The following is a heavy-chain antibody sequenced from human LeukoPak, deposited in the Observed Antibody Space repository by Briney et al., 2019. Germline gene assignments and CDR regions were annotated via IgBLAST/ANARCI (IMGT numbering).Heavy chain of an antibody. J-gene: IGHJ4*02. V-gene: IGHV1-8*01. CDR3: ARAIPAYDFWSGYYTHYFDY. CDR2: MNPNSGNT. D-gene: IGHD3-3*01. Sequence: ASVKVSCKASGYTFTSYDINWVRQATGQGLEWMGWMNPNSGNTGCAQKFQGRVTMTRNTSISTAYMELSSLRSEDTAVYYCARAIPAYDFWSGYYTHYFDYWGQGTLVTVSS. CDR1: GYTFTSYD.